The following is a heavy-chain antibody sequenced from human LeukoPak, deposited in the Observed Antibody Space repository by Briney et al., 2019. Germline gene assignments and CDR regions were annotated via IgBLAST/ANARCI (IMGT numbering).Heavy chain of an antibody. D-gene: IGHD3-3*01. V-gene: IGHV4-4*02. Sequence: PSGTLSLTCAVSGGSISSSNWWSWVRQPAGKGLEWIGEIYHSGSTYYNPSLKSRVTISVDRSKNQFSLKVSSVTAADTAVYYCARATAPITIFGVVIDPVDAFDIWGQGTMVTVSS. CDR1: GGSISSSNW. J-gene: IGHJ3*02. CDR3: ARATAPITIFGVVIDPVDAFDI. CDR2: IYHSGST.